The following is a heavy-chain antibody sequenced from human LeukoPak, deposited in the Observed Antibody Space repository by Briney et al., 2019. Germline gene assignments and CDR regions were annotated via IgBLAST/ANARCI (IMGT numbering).Heavy chain of an antibody. J-gene: IGHJ3*02. Sequence: SVKVSCKASGGTFSSYAISWVRQAPGQGLEWMGRIIPILGIANYAQKFQGRVTITADKSTSTAYMELSSLRSEDTAVYYCARTLYGSGSYYLESYAFDIWGQGTMVTVSS. V-gene: IGHV1-69*04. CDR2: IIPILGIA. CDR1: GGTFSSYA. D-gene: IGHD3-10*01. CDR3: ARTLYGSGSYYLESYAFDI.